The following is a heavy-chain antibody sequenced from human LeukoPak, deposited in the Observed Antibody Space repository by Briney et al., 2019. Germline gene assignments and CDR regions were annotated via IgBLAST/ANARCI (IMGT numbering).Heavy chain of an antibody. V-gene: IGHV4-59*11. J-gene: IGHJ4*02. CDR3: ARDGGYGDLH. Sequence: SETLSLTCTVSGGSISGHYWSWIRQPPGKGLEWIGYIYYSGSTNYNPSLKSRVTISVDTSKNQFSLKLSSVTAADTAVYYCARDGGYGDLHWGQGNRDTVSS. CDR2: IYYSGST. D-gene: IGHD4-17*01. CDR1: GGSISGHY.